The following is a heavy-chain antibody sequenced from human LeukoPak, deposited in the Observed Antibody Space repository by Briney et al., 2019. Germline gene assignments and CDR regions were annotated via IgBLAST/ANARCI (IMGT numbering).Heavy chain of an antibody. CDR1: GYSFTSYW. CDR2: IYPGDSDT. Sequence: GESLKISCKGFGYSFTSYWIGWVRQMPGKGLEWMGIIYPGDSDTRYSPSFQGQVTISADKSISTAYLQWSSLKASDTAMYSCARSYSGSYYAYYYYGMDVWGQGTTVTVSS. CDR3: ARSYSGSYYAYYYYGMDV. D-gene: IGHD1-26*01. J-gene: IGHJ6*02. V-gene: IGHV5-51*01.